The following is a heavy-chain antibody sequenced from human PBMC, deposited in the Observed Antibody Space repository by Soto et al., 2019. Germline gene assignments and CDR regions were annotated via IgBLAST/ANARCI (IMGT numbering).Heavy chain of an antibody. CDR1: GASVSNADYF. CDR2: HRYTGST. D-gene: IGHD4-17*01. V-gene: IGHV4-30-4*01. Sequence: QVQLQESGPGLVKPSQTLSLSCTVSGASVSNADYFWSWVRQPPGKGLQWIGYHRYTGSTYYNPSLKSRVTISVDTSKNQFSLNLNSVTAADTAVYSCARVRLYGVLRAFDIWGQVKMVIVSS. J-gene: IGHJ3*02. CDR3: ARVRLYGVLRAFDI.